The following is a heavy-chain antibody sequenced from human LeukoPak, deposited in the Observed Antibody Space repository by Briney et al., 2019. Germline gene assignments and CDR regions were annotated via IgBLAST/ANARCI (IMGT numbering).Heavy chain of an antibody. J-gene: IGHJ4*02. CDR3: ATERAGTSGYIVFDY. Sequence: PGGSLRLSCAASGFTFSSYAVSWVRQAPGKGLEWVSSISGSGVATYSADSVKGRFTISRDNSKNTLYLQMNSLSAEDTALYYCATERAGTSGYIVFDYWGQGTLVTVSS. D-gene: IGHD5-12*01. V-gene: IGHV3-23*01. CDR1: GFTFSSYA. CDR2: ISGSGVAT.